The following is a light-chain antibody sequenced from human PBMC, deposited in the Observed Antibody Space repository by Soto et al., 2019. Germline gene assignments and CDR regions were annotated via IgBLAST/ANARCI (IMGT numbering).Light chain of an antibody. CDR2: QAS. V-gene: IGKV1-5*03. Sequence: DIQMTQSPSTLSGSVGDRVTITCRASQTISSWLAWYQQKPGKAPKLLIHQASSLASGVPSRFSGGGSGTEFTLTINSLQADDFATYYCQQYNSHPETFGQGTKVDIK. CDR3: QQYNSHPET. CDR1: QTISSW. J-gene: IGKJ1*01.